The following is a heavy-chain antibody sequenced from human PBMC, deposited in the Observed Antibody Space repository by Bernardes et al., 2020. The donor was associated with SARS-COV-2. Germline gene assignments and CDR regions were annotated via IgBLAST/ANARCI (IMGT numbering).Heavy chain of an antibody. D-gene: IGHD4-17*01. CDR2: TYYRSKWYY. CDR3: ARGRTRLDI. Sequence: SQTLSLTCGISGASVSSNSGACNWIRQSPSRGLEWLGRTYYRSKWYYDYALSVKSRIAINPDTSKNQFSLQLNSVTPEDTAVYYCARGRTRLDIWGQGTMVTVSS. CDR1: GASVSSNSGA. V-gene: IGHV6-1*01. J-gene: IGHJ3*02.